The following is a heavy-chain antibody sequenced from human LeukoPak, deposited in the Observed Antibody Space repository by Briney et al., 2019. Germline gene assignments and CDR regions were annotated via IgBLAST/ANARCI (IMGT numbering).Heavy chain of an antibody. J-gene: IGHJ3*02. V-gene: IGHV4-59*01. CDR1: GASFSGYY. D-gene: IGHD2-8*01. CDR2: IYYSGST. Sequence: SETLSLTCTVYGASFSGYYWTWVRQPPGKGLEWIGYIYYSGSTNYNPSLKSRVTISVDTSKNQFSLKLSSVTAADTAVYYCARDRVFYTLGAFDIWGQGTMVTVSS. CDR3: ARDRVFYTLGAFDI.